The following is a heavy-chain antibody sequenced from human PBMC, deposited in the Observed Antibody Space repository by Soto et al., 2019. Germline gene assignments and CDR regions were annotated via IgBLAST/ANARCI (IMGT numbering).Heavy chain of an antibody. J-gene: IGHJ6*02. CDR3: ARAYGDYGVHSYPGLYYYYGMDV. D-gene: IGHD4-17*01. V-gene: IGHV3-48*03. CDR2: ISSSGSTI. Sequence: LRLSCAASGFTFSSYEMNWVRQAPGKGLEWVSYISSSGSTIYYADSVKGRFTISRDNAKNSLYLQMNSLRAEDTAVYYCARAYGDYGVHSYPGLYYYYGMDVWGQGTTVTVSS. CDR1: GFTFSSYE.